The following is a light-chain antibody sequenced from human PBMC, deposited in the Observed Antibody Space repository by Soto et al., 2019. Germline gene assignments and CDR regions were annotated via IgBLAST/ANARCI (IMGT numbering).Light chain of an antibody. CDR3: LQDYYYPLT. Sequence: AIQMTQSPFSLSPSVGDRVTITCRASQDIGNDLGWYQQKPGKAPKLLIYAASTLQSGVPSRFSGSGSGTDFTLTISSLQPEDFATYYCLQDYYYPLTFGGGTKVEIK. J-gene: IGKJ4*01. V-gene: IGKV1-6*01. CDR2: AAS. CDR1: QDIGND.